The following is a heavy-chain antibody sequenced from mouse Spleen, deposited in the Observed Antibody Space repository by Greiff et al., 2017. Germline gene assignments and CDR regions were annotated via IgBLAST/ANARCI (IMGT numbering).Heavy chain of an antibody. V-gene: IGHV5-12-2*01. CDR2: ISNGGGST. J-gene: IGHJ1*01. CDR1: GFTFSSYT. D-gene: IGHD1-1*01. CDR3: ARHAGSSSWYFDV. Sequence: EVQLVESGGGLVQPGGSLKLSCAASGFTFSSYTMSWVRQTPEKRLEWVAYISNGGGSTYYPDTVKGRFTISRDNAKNTLYLQMSSLKSEDTAMYYCARHAGSSSWYFDVWGAGTTVTVSS.